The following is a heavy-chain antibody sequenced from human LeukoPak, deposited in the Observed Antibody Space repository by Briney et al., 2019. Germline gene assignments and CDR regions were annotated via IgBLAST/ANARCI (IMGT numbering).Heavy chain of an antibody. Sequence: PSETLSLTCTVSGGSISNFSFYWGWIRQPPGTGLEWLGLIYYSGSTNYNPSLKSRVTISVDTSKNQFSLKLSSVTAADTAVYYCARGRGLARVGGAAAGTPYFDYWGQGTLVTVSS. CDR2: IYYSGST. J-gene: IGHJ4*02. CDR3: ARGRGLARVGGAAAGTPYFDY. V-gene: IGHV4-39*07. D-gene: IGHD6-13*01. CDR1: GGSISNFSFY.